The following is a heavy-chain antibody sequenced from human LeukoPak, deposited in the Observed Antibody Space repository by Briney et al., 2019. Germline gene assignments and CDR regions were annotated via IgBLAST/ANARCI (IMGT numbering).Heavy chain of an antibody. CDR2: ISGYNGKT. CDR1: GYTFTSYG. V-gene: IGHV1-18*01. J-gene: IGHJ4*02. CDR3: ARDMYDSSGHLDY. Sequence: ASVKVSCKASGYTFTSYGINWVRQAPGQGLEWMGWISGYNGKTNYAQKVRGRVTMTTDTSTSTAYMERRSLRSDDTAVYYCARDMYDSSGHLDYWGQGTLVTVSS. D-gene: IGHD3-22*01.